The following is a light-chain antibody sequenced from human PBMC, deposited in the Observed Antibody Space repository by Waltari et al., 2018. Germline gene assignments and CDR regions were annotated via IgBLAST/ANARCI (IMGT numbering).Light chain of an antibody. CDR3: QQYDGEVVT. Sequence: EILLTQSAGTMSLFPGERATLSCRASQSVTSISLTWYQQKLGQAPRLLIYGTSSRATCIPDRFSGSGSGTDFTLTISRLEPEDFAVYYCQQYDGEVVTFGGGTKVEI. CDR2: GTS. V-gene: IGKV3-20*01. CDR1: QSVTSIS. J-gene: IGKJ4*01.